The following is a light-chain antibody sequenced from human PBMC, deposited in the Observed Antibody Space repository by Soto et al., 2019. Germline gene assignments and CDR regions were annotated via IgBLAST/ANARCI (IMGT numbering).Light chain of an antibody. CDR2: DDS. CDR3: QLWESRGDHPHVV. CDR1: NIETKR. J-gene: IGLJ2*01. V-gene: IGLV3-21*02. Sequence: SYELTQQPSVSVAPGQTARVTCEGDNIETKRVHWYQQKPGQAPVLVVYDDSDRPSGIPERFSGSNSGNTATLTIRRVEAGDEADFYCQLWESRGDHPHVVFGGGTKLTVL.